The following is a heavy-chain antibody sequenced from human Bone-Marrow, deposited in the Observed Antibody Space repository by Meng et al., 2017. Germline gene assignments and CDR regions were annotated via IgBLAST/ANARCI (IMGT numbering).Heavy chain of an antibody. D-gene: IGHD3-9*01. CDR1: GYTFTSYY. J-gene: IGHJ5*02. CDR3: ATSPYYDILTGYHTRGWFDP. Sequence: ASVKVSCKASGYTFTSYYMHWVRQAPGQGLEWMGIINPSGGSTSYAQKFQGRVTMTRDTSTSTVYMELSSLRSEDTAVYYCATSPYYDILTGYHTRGWFDPWGQGTLATVSS. CDR2: INPSGGST. V-gene: IGHV1-46*01.